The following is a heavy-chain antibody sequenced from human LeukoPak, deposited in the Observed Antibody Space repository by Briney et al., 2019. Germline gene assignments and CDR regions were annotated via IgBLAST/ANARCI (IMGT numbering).Heavy chain of an antibody. CDR2: ISWNSGSI. J-gene: IGHJ1*01. CDR3: AKGMRYYYDSSSPFQH. CDR1: GFTFDDYA. D-gene: IGHD3-22*01. V-gene: IGHV3-9*01. Sequence: GGSLRLSCAASGFTFDDYAMHWVRQAPGKGLEWVSGISWNSGSIGYADSVKGRFTISRDNAKSSLYLQMNSLRAEDTALYYCAKGMRYYYDSSSPFQHWGQGTLVTVSS.